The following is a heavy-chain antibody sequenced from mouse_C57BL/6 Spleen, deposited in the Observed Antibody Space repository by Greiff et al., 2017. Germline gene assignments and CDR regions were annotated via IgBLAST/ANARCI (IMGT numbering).Heavy chain of an antibody. Sequence: QVQLQQSGPELVTPGASVKLSCKASGYTFTSYDINWVKPRPGQGLEWIGWIYPGDGSTKYNEKFKGKATLTVDTSSSTAYMELHSLTSEYSAVYFCARGGSYYYGSSYGYFDYWGQGTTLTVSS. CDR3: ARGGSYYYGSSYGYFDY. J-gene: IGHJ2*01. CDR2: IYPGDGST. D-gene: IGHD1-1*01. V-gene: IGHV1-85*01. CDR1: GYTFTSYD.